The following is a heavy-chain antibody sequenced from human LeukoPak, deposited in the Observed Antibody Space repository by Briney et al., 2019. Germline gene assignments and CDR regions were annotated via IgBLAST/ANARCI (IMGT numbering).Heavy chain of an antibody. Sequence: GGSLRLSCAASGFTFSSYAMHWVRQAPGKGLEWVAVISYDGSNKYYADSVKGRFTISRDSSKNTLYLQMNSLRAEDTAVYYCARDRLAARGPHFDYWGQGTLVTVSS. CDR3: ARDRLAARGPHFDY. D-gene: IGHD6-6*01. V-gene: IGHV3-30-3*01. CDR1: GFTFSSYA. J-gene: IGHJ4*02. CDR2: ISYDGSNK.